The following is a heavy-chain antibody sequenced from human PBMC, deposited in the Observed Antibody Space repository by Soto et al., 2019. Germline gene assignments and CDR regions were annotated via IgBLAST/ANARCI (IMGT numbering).Heavy chain of an antibody. CDR1: GGSFSGYY. Sequence: SETLSLTCAVYGGSFSGYYWSWIRQPPGKGLEWIGEINHSGSTNYNPSLKSRVTISVDTSKNQFSLKLSSVTAADTAVYYCARGRYSSSSDYYYYYMDVWGKGTTVTVSS. CDR3: ARGRYSSSSDYYYYYMDV. CDR2: INHSGST. D-gene: IGHD6-6*01. J-gene: IGHJ6*03. V-gene: IGHV4-34*01.